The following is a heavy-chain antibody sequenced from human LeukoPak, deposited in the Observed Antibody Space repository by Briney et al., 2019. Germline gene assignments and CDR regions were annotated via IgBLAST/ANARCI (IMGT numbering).Heavy chain of an antibody. V-gene: IGHV3-7*03. J-gene: IGHJ6*02. CDR1: GFPFNAYW. CDR2: IRQDGDTK. Sequence: GGSLRLSCAASGFPFNAYWMTWVRQAPGKGLEWVANIRQDGDTKYYVDSVKGRFTISRDNAKNSLYLQMSNLRAEDTAVYFCARGGGLDVWGQGATVTVSS. CDR3: ARGGGLDV. D-gene: IGHD3-16*01.